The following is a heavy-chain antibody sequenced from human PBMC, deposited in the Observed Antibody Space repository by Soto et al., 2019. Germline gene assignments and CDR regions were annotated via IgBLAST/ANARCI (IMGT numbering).Heavy chain of an antibody. Sequence: GVSLRLSCAASGFTFRNYAMHWVRQAPGKGLEWVAVISYDGSNKYSADSVKGRFTISRDNSKNTLYLQLNSLRAEDTAVYYCAKDCDYDSSGYLSIADIWGQGTMVTVSS. D-gene: IGHD3-22*01. CDR3: AKDCDYDSSGYLSIADI. CDR2: ISYDGSNK. V-gene: IGHV3-30*18. CDR1: GFTFRNYA. J-gene: IGHJ3*02.